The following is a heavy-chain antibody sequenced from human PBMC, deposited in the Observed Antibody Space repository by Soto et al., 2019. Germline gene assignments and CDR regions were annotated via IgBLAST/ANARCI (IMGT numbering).Heavy chain of an antibody. D-gene: IGHD3-16*01. CDR1: GFTISGNA. Sequence: EVQLVVSGGGLVQPGGSLRLSCAASGFTISGNAMNWVRQAPGRGLEWVSYISSSSTNIHYADSVRGRFTISRDNAKNSLYLQMNSLRDEDTAVYRCARDLSWGSKWYYYMDVWGKGTTVTVSS. J-gene: IGHJ6*03. CDR3: ARDLSWGSKWYYYMDV. V-gene: IGHV3-48*02. CDR2: ISSSSTNI.